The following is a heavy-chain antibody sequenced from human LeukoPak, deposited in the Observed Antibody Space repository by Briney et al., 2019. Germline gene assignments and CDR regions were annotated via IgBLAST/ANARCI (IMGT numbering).Heavy chain of an antibody. CDR1: GFTFGAYA. V-gene: IGHV3-49*04. Sequence: GGSLRLSCTTSGFTFGAYAMSWVRQAPGKGLEWVSFIRRKAHGGTTEYAASVKGRFSSSRDDSKSIAYLQMNSLKTEDTAVCFCTRVTYYYDNSGYFHFDSWGQGSLVTVSS. CDR2: IRRKAHGGTT. J-gene: IGHJ4*02. D-gene: IGHD3-22*01. CDR3: TRVTYYYDNSGYFHFDS.